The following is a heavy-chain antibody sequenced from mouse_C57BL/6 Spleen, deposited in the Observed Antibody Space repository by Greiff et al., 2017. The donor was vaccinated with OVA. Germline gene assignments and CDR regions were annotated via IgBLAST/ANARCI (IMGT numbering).Heavy chain of an antibody. V-gene: IGHV1-78*01. CDR3: AKRGYDGDFDY. Sequence: VQLQQSDAELVKPGASVKISCKVSGYTFTDHTIHWMKQRPEQGLEWIGYIYPRDGSTKYNEMFKGKATLTADKSSSTAYMQLNSLTSKDSAVYFSAKRGYDGDFDYWGQGTTLTVSS. CDR1: GYTFTDHT. D-gene: IGHD2-2*01. CDR2: IYPRDGST. J-gene: IGHJ2*01.